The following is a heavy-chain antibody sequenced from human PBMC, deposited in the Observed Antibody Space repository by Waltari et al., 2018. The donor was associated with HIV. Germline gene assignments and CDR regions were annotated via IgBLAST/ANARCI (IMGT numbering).Heavy chain of an antibody. D-gene: IGHD4-17*01. CDR2: IKSKSDGGTT. V-gene: IGHV3-15*01. Sequence: VQLVESGGGLVKHGGSLRLSCAASGFTFSNAWMSWVRQAPGKGLEWVGRIKSKSDGGTTYAAPVKGRFIISRNDSKNMLYLQMKSLKTEDTAVYYCRTSSDYGDPPVDYWGQGTLVTVSS. CDR1: GFTFSNAW. CDR3: RTSSDYGDPPVDY. J-gene: IGHJ4*02.